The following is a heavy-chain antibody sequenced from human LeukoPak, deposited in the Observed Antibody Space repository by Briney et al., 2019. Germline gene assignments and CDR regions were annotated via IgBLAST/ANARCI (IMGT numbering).Heavy chain of an antibody. CDR2: INPTGDPT. J-gene: IGHJ6*03. CDR1: GYTFNSYY. CDR3: ARSSGSYSSLFYMHV. V-gene: IGHV1-46*02. Sequence: ASVKVSCKTSGYTFNSYYMHWVRQAPGQGLEWEGIINPTGDPTTYAQKFQGRVTMTSDMSTSTVYMELSSLRSEDTAVYYCARSSGSYSSLFYMHVWGKGTTVTVSS. D-gene: IGHD3-22*01.